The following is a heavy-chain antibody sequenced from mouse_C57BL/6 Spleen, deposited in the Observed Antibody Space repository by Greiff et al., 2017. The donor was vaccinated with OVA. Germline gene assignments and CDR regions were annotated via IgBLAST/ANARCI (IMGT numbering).Heavy chain of an antibody. Sequence: DVLLVESGGGLVKPGGSLKLSCAASGFTFSDYGMHWVRQAPEKGLEWVAYISSGSSTIYYADTVKGRFTISRDNAKNTLFLQMTSVRSEDTAMYYCAGGLLRNWFDYWGQGTTLTVSA. V-gene: IGHV5-17*01. J-gene: IGHJ2*01. CDR2: ISSGSSTI. D-gene: IGHD1-1*01. CDR3: AGGLLRNWFDY. CDR1: GFTFSDYG.